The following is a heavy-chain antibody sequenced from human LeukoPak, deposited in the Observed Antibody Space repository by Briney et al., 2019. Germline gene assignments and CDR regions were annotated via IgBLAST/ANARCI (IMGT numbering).Heavy chain of an antibody. CDR3: ARTTEGGYTYDYFYYYYMDV. D-gene: IGHD5-18*01. J-gene: IGHJ6*03. CDR2: ISSSSSTI. V-gene: IGHV3-48*01. CDR1: GLTFSSYS. Sequence: GGSLRLSCAASGLTFSSYSMNWVRQAPGKGLEWVSYISSSSSTIYYADSVKGRFTISRDNAKNSLYLQMNSLRAEDTAVYYCARTTEGGYTYDYFYYYYMDVWGRGTTVTISS.